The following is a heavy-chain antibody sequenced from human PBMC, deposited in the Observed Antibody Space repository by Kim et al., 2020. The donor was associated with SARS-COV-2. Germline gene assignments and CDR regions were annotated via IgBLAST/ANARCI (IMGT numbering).Heavy chain of an antibody. D-gene: IGHD3-16*01. CDR3: AKAEEFWGLGD. Sequence: GGSLRLSCAASGFTFDDYAMHWVRQAPGKGLEWVSGISWNSGSIGYADSVKGRFTISRDNAKNSLYLQMNSLRAEDTALYYCAKAEEFWGLGDWGQGTLVTVSS. CDR2: ISWNSGSI. V-gene: IGHV3-9*01. CDR1: GFTFDDYA. J-gene: IGHJ4*02.